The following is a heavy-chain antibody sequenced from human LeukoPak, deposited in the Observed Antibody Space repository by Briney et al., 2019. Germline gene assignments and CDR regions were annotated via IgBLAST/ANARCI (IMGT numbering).Heavy chain of an antibody. CDR2: IYYSGST. D-gene: IGHD3-10*01. CDR1: GGSISSSSYY. J-gene: IGHJ4*02. V-gene: IGHV4-39*07. CDR3: ARRKSWITMVRGVIIKSLGFDY. Sequence: SETLSLTCTVSGGSISSSSYYWGWIRQPPGKGLEWIGSIYYSGSTYYNPSLKSRVTISVDTSKNQFSLKLSSVTAADTAVYYCARRKSWITMVRGVIIKSLGFDYWGQGTLVTVSS.